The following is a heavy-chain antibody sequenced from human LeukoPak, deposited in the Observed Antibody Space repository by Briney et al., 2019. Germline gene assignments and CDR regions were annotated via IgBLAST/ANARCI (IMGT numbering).Heavy chain of an antibody. CDR3: AKDGAQSRLLFTYYFDY. D-gene: IGHD2-21*02. CDR2: ISGSGGST. J-gene: IGHJ4*02. Sequence: PGGSLRLSCAASGFTFSSYAMSWVRQAPGKGLEWVSAISGSGGSTYYADSVKGRFTISRDNSKNTLYLQMNSLRAEDTAVYYCAKDGAQSRLLFTYYFDYWGQGTLVTVSS. CDR1: GFTFSSYA. V-gene: IGHV3-23*01.